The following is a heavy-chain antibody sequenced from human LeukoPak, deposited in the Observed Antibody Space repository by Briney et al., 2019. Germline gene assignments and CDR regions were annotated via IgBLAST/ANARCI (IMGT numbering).Heavy chain of an antibody. V-gene: IGHV3-49*04. CDR3: TRGVGVVVSHFDY. J-gene: IGHJ4*02. D-gene: IGHD3-22*01. CDR2: IGSKAYGGTT. CDR1: GFTFGDYA. Sequence: GGSLRLSCTASGFTFGDYAMSWVRQAPGKGLEWVGFIGSKAYGGTTEYAASVKGRFTISRDDSKSIAYLQMNSLKTEDTAVYYCTRGVGVVVSHFDYWGQGALVTVSS.